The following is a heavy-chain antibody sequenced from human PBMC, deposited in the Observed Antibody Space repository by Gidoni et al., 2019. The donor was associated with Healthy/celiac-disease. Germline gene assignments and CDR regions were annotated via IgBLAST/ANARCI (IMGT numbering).Heavy chain of an antibody. V-gene: IGHV4-39*01. CDR2: IYYSGST. J-gene: IGHJ6*02. Sequence: QLQLQESGPGLVKPSETLSLTCTVSGGSISSSSYYWGWIRQPPGKGLEWIGSIYYSGSTYYNPSLKSRVTISVDTSKNQFSLKLSSVTAADTAVYYCARQVVVAATPDYYYGMDVWGQGTTVTVSS. D-gene: IGHD2-15*01. CDR3: ARQVVVAATPDYYYGMDV. CDR1: GGSISSSSYY.